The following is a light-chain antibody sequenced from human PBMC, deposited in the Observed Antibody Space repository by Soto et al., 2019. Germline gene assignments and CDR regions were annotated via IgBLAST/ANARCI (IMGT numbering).Light chain of an antibody. V-gene: IGKV3-15*01. CDR3: QQYNNWPPDT. J-gene: IGKJ2*01. CDR1: QSVSSN. Sequence: VVMTQSPDTLSVSPGERVTLSCRASQSVSSNLAWYQQKPGQAPRLLIYGASTRATAIPARFSGSGSGTEFTLTISSLQSEDFVIYYCQQYNNWPPDTFGQGTKLEIK. CDR2: GAS.